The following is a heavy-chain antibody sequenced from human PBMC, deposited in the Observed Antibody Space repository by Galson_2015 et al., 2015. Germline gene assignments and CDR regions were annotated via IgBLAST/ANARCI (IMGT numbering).Heavy chain of an antibody. CDR3: TRPGYGDYYYYYMDV. CDR1: GFTFSGSA. Sequence: SLRLSCAVSGFTFSGSAMHWVRQASGKGLEWVGRIRSKANSYATAYAASVKGRFTISRDDSKNTAYLQMNSLKTEDTAVYYCTRPGYGDYYYYYMDVWGKGTTVAVSS. D-gene: IGHD4-17*01. J-gene: IGHJ6*03. CDR2: IRSKANSYAT. V-gene: IGHV3-73*01.